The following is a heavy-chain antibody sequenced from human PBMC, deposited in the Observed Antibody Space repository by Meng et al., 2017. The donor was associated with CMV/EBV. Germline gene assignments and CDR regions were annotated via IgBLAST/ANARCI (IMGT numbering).Heavy chain of an antibody. V-gene: IGHV3-30*02. CDR3: AKDLYYSFDY. J-gene: IGHJ4*02. Sequence: VAAGAGLVQPGGALGLSCAASGFTFSSSAMHWVRQPPGKGLEWVSFIAHDGSAKTYTDSVKGRFTISRDDSENTVYLEMNSLRVEDTAVYYCAKDLYYSFDYWGQGTLVTVSS. CDR2: IAHDGSAK. D-gene: IGHD2-8*01. CDR1: GFTFSSSA.